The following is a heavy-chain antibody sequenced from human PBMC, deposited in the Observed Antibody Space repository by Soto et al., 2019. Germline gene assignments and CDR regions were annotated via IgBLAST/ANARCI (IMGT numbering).Heavy chain of an antibody. V-gene: IGHV3-23*01. J-gene: IGHJ3*01. CDR1: GFSFSDYG. CDR3: AKALIAARSRPGVFDV. D-gene: IGHD2-21*01. Sequence: GGSLRLSCVASGFSFSDYGMTWVRQAPGKGLEWVAVINAATTNTYYADSMKGGFTISRDESRNTRFLQMTGLRAEDTAMYYGAKALIAARSRPGVFDVWGQGTMVTVSS. CDR2: INAATTNT.